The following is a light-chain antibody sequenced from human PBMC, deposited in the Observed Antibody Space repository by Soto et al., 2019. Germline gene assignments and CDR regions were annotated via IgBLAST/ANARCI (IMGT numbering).Light chain of an antibody. CDR3: QQLKT. J-gene: IGKJ1*01. Sequence: IQVTQSPSSLCAYVGDRVTITCRASQGISSYLACYQQKPWKAPKLLIYAASTLQSGVPSRFSGSGSGTDFTLTISSLQPEDFATYYCQQLKTFGQGTKVDIK. CDR2: AAS. V-gene: IGKV1-9*01. CDR1: QGISSY.